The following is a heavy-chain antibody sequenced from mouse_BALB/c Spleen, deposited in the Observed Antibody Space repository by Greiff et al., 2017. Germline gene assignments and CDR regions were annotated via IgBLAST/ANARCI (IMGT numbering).Heavy chain of an antibody. D-gene: IGHD3-2*02. V-gene: IGHV1S126*01. CDR2: IDPSDSET. CDR3: ARKAGYAMDY. Sequence: QVQLQQSGPQLVRPGASVKISCKASGYSFTSYWMHWVKQRPGQGLEWIGMIDPSDSETRLNQKFKDKATLTVDKSSSTAYMQLSSPTSEDSAVYYCARKAGYAMDYWGQGTSVTVSS. CDR1: GYSFTSYW. J-gene: IGHJ4*01.